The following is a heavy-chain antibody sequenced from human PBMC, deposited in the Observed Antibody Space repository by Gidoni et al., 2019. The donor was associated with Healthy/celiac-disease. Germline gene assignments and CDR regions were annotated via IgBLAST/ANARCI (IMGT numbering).Heavy chain of an antibody. CDR3: AREYYYGSGSYPFDY. Sequence: QVQLQESGPGLVKPSQTLSLTCTASGGSIRSGSYYWSWIRQPAGKGLEWIGRIYTSGSTNYNPSLKSRVTISVDTSKNQFSLKLSSVTAADTAVYYCAREYYYGSGSYPFDYWGQGTLVTVSS. CDR2: IYTSGST. V-gene: IGHV4-61*02. D-gene: IGHD3-10*01. CDR1: GGSIRSGSYY. J-gene: IGHJ4*02.